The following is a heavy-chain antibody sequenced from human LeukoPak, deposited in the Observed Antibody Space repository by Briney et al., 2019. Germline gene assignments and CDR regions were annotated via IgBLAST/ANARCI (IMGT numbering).Heavy chain of an antibody. CDR1: GFTFSSYW. CDR3: TRDLDYGGKSNFDY. CDR2: INSDGSST. Sequence: PGGSLRLSCAASGFTFSSYWMHWVRQSPGKGLVWVSRINSDGSSTTYADSVKGRFTISRDNAKNTLYLQMNSLRAEDTAVYYCTRDLDYGGKSNFDYWGQGTLVTVSS. J-gene: IGHJ4*02. D-gene: IGHD4-23*01. V-gene: IGHV3-74*01.